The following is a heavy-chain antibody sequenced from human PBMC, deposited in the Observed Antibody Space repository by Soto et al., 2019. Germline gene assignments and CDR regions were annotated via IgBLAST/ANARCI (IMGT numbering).Heavy chain of an antibody. Sequence: ASVKVSCKASGGTFSSYAISWVRQAPGQGLEWMGWINPNSGGTNYAQKFQGWVTMTRDTSISTAYMELSRLRSDDTAVYYCARDLGITGTTRYYYGMDVWGQGTTVTVSS. J-gene: IGHJ6*02. CDR3: ARDLGITGTTRYYYGMDV. CDR1: GGTFSSYA. D-gene: IGHD1-7*01. CDR2: INPNSGGT. V-gene: IGHV1-2*04.